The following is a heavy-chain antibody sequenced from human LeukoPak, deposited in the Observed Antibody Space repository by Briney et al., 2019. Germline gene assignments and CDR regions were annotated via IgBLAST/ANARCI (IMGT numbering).Heavy chain of an antibody. CDR3: ANDHFGSGSWDY. CDR2: ISGSGRTT. V-gene: IGHV3-48*03. D-gene: IGHD3-10*01. CDR1: GLTFSNFK. Sequence: QPGGSLRLSCAVSGLTFSNFKMNWVRQAPGKGLEWVSYISGSGRTTFYADSVKGRFTISRDNSKNTLYLEMNNLRPADTGVYYCANDHFGSGSWDYWGRGTLVTVSS. J-gene: IGHJ4*02.